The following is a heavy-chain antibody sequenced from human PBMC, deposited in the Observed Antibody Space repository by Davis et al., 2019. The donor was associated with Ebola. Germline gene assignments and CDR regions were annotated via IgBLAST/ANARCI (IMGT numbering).Heavy chain of an antibody. CDR1: GFTFSSYW. Sequence: HTGGSLRLSCAASGFTFSSYWMHWVRQAPGKGLVWVSRINSDGRTTAYADSVKGRFTISRDNAKNTLYLQMNTLRAEDTSVYYCARDRGGDYSFDYWGQGTLVTVSS. CDR2: INSDGRTT. V-gene: IGHV3-74*01. D-gene: IGHD3-10*01. J-gene: IGHJ4*02. CDR3: ARDRGGDYSFDY.